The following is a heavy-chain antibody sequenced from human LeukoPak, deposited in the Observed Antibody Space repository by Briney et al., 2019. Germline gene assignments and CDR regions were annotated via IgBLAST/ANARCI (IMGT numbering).Heavy chain of an antibody. CDR2: IYREGST. CDR3: ARVGRYNSVGY. V-gene: IGHV3-53*01. CDR1: GFTVSRNF. J-gene: IGHJ4*02. Sequence: GGSLRLSCAASGFTVSRNFMSWVRQAPGKGLEWVSVIYREGSTYYADSVKGRFTISRDNSKNTLFLQMNSLGAEDTAVYYCARVGRYNSVGYWAQGTLVTVSS. D-gene: IGHD1-1*01.